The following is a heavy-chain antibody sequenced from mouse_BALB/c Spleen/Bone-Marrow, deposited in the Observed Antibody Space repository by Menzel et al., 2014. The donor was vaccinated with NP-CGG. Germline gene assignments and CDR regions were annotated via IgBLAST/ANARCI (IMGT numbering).Heavy chain of an antibody. CDR3: ARSSSGFAY. CDR2: IWGGGST. V-gene: IGHV2-2*02. Sequence: VQLQESGAGLVQPSQSLAITCTVSGFSLTSYGVHWVRQSPGKGLEWLGVIWGGGSTDYNADFISRLSISKDNSKSQVFFKMNSLQANNEAIYYCARSSSGFAYWGQGTLVTVSA. CDR1: GFSLTSYG. J-gene: IGHJ3*01.